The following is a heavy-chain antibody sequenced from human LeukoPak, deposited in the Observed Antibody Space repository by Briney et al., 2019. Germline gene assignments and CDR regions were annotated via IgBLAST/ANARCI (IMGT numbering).Heavy chain of an antibody. CDR2: ISSSSSYI. CDR3: ARTRIAAAVDY. V-gene: IGHV3-21*01. CDR1: GFTFSSYS. J-gene: IGHJ4*02. D-gene: IGHD6-13*01. Sequence: GGSLRLSCAASGFTFSSYSMNWVGQAPGKGLEWFSSISSSSSYIYYADSVKGRFTISRDNAKDSLYLQMNSLRAEDTAVYYCARTRIAAAVDYWGQGTLVTVSS.